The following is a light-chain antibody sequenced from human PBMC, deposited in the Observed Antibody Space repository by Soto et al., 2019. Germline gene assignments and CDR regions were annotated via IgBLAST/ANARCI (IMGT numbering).Light chain of an antibody. V-gene: IGLV2-14*01. CDR3: SSYTSGTTLYV. Sequence: QSVLTQPASVSGSPGQSSTISCTGTSSDVGGYNYVSWYQHHAGKAPRLMIYASSNRPSGVSHRFSGSGSGNTASLTISGLQAEDEADYYCSSYTSGTTLYVFGTGTKVTVL. CDR1: SSDVGGYNY. CDR2: ASS. J-gene: IGLJ1*01.